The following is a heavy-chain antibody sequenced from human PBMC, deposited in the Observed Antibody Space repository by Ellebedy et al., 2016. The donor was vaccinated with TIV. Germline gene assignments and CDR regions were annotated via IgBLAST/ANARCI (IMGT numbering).Heavy chain of an antibody. Sequence: ASVKVSCXASGYTFTGYYMHWVRQAPGQGLEWMGWINPNSGGTNYAQKFQGRVTMTRDTSISTAYMELSRLRSDDTAVYYCARGFRIAAAGRTRGFDIWGQGTMVTVSS. D-gene: IGHD6-13*01. CDR3: ARGFRIAAAGRTRGFDI. CDR2: INPNSGGT. CDR1: GYTFTGYY. V-gene: IGHV1-2*02. J-gene: IGHJ3*02.